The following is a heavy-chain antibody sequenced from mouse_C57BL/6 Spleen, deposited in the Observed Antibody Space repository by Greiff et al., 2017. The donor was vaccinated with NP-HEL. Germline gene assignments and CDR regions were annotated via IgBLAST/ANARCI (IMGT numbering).Heavy chain of an antibody. V-gene: IGHV1-69*01. CDR3: ARGGCDMDD. J-gene: IGHJ4*01. Sequence: VQLQQPGAELVMPGASVKLSCKASGYTFTSYWMHWVKQRPGQGLEWIGEIDPSDSYTNYNQKFKGKSTLTVDKSSSTAYMQLSSLTSEDSAVYYCARGGCDMDDWGKGTSVTVSS. CDR1: GYTFTSYW. CDR2: IDPSDSYT.